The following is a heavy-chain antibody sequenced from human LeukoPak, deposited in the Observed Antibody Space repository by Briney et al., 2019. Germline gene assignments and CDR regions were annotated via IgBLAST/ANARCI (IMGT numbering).Heavy chain of an antibody. D-gene: IGHD3-22*01. CDR2: LYYSGST. V-gene: IGHV4-59*01. CDR3: ARDLGIVARSDAFDI. Sequence: SETLSLTCTVSGGSISSYYWSWIRQPPRKGLEWIGYLYYSGSTNYNPSLTSRVTISVDTSKNQFSLKLSSVTAADTAVYYCARDLGIVARSDAFDIWGQGTMVTVSS. CDR1: GGSISSYY. J-gene: IGHJ3*02.